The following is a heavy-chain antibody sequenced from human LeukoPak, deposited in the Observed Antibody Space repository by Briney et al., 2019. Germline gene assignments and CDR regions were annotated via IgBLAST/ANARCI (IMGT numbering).Heavy chain of an antibody. V-gene: IGHV4-59*01. CDR3: ARVQVERIQLWEYYFDY. J-gene: IGHJ4*02. CDR2: IYYSGST. D-gene: IGHD5-18*01. Sequence: PSETLSLTCTVSGGSISNYYWGWIRQPPGKGLEWIGYIYYSGSTNYNPSLKSRVTISVDTSKNQFPLKLSSVTAADTAVYYCARVQVERIQLWEYYFDYWGQGTLVTVSS. CDR1: GGSISNYY.